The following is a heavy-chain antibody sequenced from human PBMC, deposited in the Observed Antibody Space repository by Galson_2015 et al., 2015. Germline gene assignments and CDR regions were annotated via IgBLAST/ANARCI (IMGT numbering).Heavy chain of an antibody. D-gene: IGHD3-10*01. J-gene: IGHJ3*01. CDR2: MTSDRNTI. CDR3: ARSTRGAFDF. Sequence: SLRLSCAASGFTFSIYSMNWVRLAPGKGLEWVSYMTSDRNTIYYADSVRGRFTISRDNDKNSPYLQMNSLRDEDTAVYYCARSTRGAFDFWGQGTSVTVSS. CDR1: GFTFSIYS. V-gene: IGHV3-48*02.